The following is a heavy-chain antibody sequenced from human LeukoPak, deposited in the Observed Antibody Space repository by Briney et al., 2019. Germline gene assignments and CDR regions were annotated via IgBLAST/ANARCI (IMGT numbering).Heavy chain of an antibody. J-gene: IGHJ6*02. CDR3: ARHVHCSGGSCYRYGVDG. CDR2: IYYSGST. Sequence: PSETLSLTCAVSGGSITSSTSYWGWIRQPPGKGLEWIGRIYYSGSTLYNLSLKNRVTISVDTSKNQFSLKLSSVTAADTAVYYCARHVHCSGGSCYRYGVDGWGQGTTVTVSS. D-gene: IGHD2-15*01. CDR1: GGSITSSTSY. V-gene: IGHV4-39*01.